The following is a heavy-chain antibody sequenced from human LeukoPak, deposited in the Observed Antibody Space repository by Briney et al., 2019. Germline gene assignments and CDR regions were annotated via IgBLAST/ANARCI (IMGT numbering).Heavy chain of an antibody. D-gene: IGHD2-2*01. Sequence: SSVKVSCKASGGTLRTYAVSWVRQAPGQGLDWVGGIIPIFDTEDYAQKFQGRVTISTDEFTDTAYMELSSLRSDDTAVYYCARGFVVKPARYYFDSWGQGTLVTVSS. CDR3: ARGFVVKPARYYFDS. V-gene: IGHV1-69*05. J-gene: IGHJ4*02. CDR2: IIPIFDTE. CDR1: GGTLRTYA.